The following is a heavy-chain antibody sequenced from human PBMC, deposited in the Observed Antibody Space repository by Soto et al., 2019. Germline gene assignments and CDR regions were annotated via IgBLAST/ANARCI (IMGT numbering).Heavy chain of an antibody. J-gene: IGHJ4*02. V-gene: IGHV4-59*11. D-gene: IGHD4-17*01. CDR3: ARPDGDYQIDLDY. CDR2: IYYSGST. CDR1: DGPSGGLC. Sequence: SVTISLRSSVSDGPSGGLCCRWILPPPGKGLEWIGYIYYSGSTNYNPSLKSRVTISVDTSKNQFSLKLSSVTAADTAVYSCARPDGDYQIDLDYPAQPPLVTVPS.